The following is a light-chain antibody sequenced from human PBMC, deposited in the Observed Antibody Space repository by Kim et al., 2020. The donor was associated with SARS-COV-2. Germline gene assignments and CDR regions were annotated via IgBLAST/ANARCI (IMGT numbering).Light chain of an antibody. CDR2: DAS. CDR1: ESVSSY. V-gene: IGKV3-11*01. Sequence: EIVLTQFPATLSLSPGERATLSCRASESVSSYLAWYQQKPGQAPRLLIFDASKRATDIPARFSGSGSGTDFTLTISSLEPEDFAVYYCEQRSKWPALTFGGGTKVDIK. CDR3: EQRSKWPALT. J-gene: IGKJ4*01.